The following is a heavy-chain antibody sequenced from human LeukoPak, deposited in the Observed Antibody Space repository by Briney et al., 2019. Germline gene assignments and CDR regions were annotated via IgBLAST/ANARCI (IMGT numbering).Heavy chain of an antibody. D-gene: IGHD6-13*01. CDR1: GFIFSNAW. Sequence: GGSLRLSCAASGFIFSNAWMHWVRQAPGKGLEWVGRIKSKTDGGTIDYAAPVKGRFTVSRDDSKNTLYLEMNSLKSEDTALYYCTTGPMRAATGAFDIWGRGTMVTVSS. V-gene: IGHV3-15*01. CDR3: TTGPMRAATGAFDI. CDR2: IKSKTDGGTI. J-gene: IGHJ3*02.